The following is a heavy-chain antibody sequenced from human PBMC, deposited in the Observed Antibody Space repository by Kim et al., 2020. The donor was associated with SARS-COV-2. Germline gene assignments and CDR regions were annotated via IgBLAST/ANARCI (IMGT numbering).Heavy chain of an antibody. D-gene: IGHD1-1*01. Sequence: SETLSLTCTVSGGSISSYYWSWIRQPPGKGLEWIGYIYYSGSANYNPSLKSRVTISVDTPKNQFSLKLSSVTAAATAGYYCARAFRKRTTGRTWWFDPWGPGTLFTVSS. CDR1: GGSISSYY. J-gene: IGHJ5*02. CDR3: ARAFRKRTTGRTWWFDP. V-gene: IGHV4-59*01. CDR2: IYYSGSA.